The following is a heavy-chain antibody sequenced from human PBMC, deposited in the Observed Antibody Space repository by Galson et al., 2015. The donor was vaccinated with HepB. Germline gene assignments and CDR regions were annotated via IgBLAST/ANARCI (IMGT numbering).Heavy chain of an antibody. J-gene: IGHJ2*01. CDR3: AREVLTAWYFDL. V-gene: IGHV3-13*04. D-gene: IGHD3-9*01. Sequence: SLRLSCAASGFTFSSYDMHWVRQSTGKGLEWVSTIGTAGDTYYPGSVKGRFTLSRENAKNSLYLQMNSLRAGDTAVYYCAREVLTAWYFDLWGRGALVTVSS. CDR1: GFTFSSYD. CDR2: IGTAGDT.